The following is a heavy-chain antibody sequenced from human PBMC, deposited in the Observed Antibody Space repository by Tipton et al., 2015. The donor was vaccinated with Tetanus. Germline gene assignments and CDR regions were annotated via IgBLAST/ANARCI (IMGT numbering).Heavy chain of an antibody. V-gene: IGHV4-39*07. CDR3: ATRPAGADWYAYFDY. CDR1: GGSISNSECH. J-gene: IGHJ4*02. CDR2: VFDSGTS. Sequence: TLSLTCSLSGGSISNSECHWAWIRQPPGKGLEWIGSVFDSGTSYYNPSLKSRVTISVDTSKNQISLKLSSVTAADTAVYYCATRPAGADWYAYFDYWGQGTLVTVSS. D-gene: IGHD3/OR15-3a*01.